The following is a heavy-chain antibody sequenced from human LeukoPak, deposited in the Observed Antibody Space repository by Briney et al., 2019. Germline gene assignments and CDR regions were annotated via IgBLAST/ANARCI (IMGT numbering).Heavy chain of an antibody. D-gene: IGHD3-3*01. CDR2: INPSGGST. Sequence: ASVKVSCKASGYTFTSYYMHWVRQAPGQGLEWMGIINPSGGSTSYAQKFQGRVTMTGDTSTSTVYMELSSLRSEDTAVYYCARDPSITIFGVEMGYFDYWGQGTLVTVSS. V-gene: IGHV1-46*01. CDR1: GYTFTSYY. J-gene: IGHJ4*02. CDR3: ARDPSITIFGVEMGYFDY.